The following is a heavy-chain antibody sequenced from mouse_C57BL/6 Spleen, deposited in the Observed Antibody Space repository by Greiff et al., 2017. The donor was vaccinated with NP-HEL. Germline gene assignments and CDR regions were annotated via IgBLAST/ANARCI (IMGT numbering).Heavy chain of an antibody. Sequence: EVQLQQSGPELVKPGASVKISCKASGYTFTDYYMNWVKQSHGKSLEWIGDINPNNGGTSYNQKFKGKATLTVDKSSSTAYMELRSLTSEDSAVYYCARSSSGSSYNYAMDYWGQGTSVTVSS. CDR2: INPNNGGT. CDR1: GYTFTDYY. J-gene: IGHJ4*01. CDR3: ARSSSGSSYNYAMDY. V-gene: IGHV1-26*01. D-gene: IGHD1-1*01.